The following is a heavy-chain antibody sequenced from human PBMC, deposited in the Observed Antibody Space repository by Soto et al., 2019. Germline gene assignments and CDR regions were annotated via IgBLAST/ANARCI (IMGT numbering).Heavy chain of an antibody. Sequence: VSCKASGYTFTSSYMHWVRQAPGQGLEWMGIINPSGGSTSYAHKFQGRVTMTRDTSTSTVYMELSSLRSEDTAVYYCARERDIVVGHYGMDVWGKGTKVTVSS. V-gene: IGHV1-46*01. D-gene: IGHD2-2*01. CDR3: ARERDIVVGHYGMDV. CDR1: GYTFTSSY. CDR2: INPSGGST. J-gene: IGHJ6*04.